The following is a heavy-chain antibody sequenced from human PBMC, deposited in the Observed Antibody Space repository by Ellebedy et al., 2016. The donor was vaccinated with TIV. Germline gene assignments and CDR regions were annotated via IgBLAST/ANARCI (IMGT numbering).Heavy chain of an antibody. CDR2: IKQDGSEK. Sequence: GESLKISCAASGFTFSNYWMSWVRQAPGKGLEWVANIKQDGSEKYYVDSVKGRFTISRDNAKNSLYLQMNSLRAEDTAVYYCAAVQYWEAAFDIWGQGTMVTVSS. CDR1: GFTFSNYW. CDR3: AAVQYWEAAFDI. D-gene: IGHD2-8*02. V-gene: IGHV3-7*03. J-gene: IGHJ3*02.